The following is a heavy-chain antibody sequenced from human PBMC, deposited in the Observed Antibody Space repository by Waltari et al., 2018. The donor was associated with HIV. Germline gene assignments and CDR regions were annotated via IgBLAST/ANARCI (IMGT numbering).Heavy chain of an antibody. D-gene: IGHD3-10*01. Sequence: EVQLVQSGGDLVQPGGSLKVSCAASGFTVGGAEIAWVRQARGKGLEWIGRIRTKADRFATAYVASVKGRFIMSRDDSESKSYLQMSSLKIEDTAVYYCHRRGKLFRGVVDLDVWGQGTTVIVSS. CDR2: IRTKADRFAT. CDR1: GFTVGGAE. CDR3: HRRGKLFRGVVDLDV. J-gene: IGHJ6*02. V-gene: IGHV3-73*01.